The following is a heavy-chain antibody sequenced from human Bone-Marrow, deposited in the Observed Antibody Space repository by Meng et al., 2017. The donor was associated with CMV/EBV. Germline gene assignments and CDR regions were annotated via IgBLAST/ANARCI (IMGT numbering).Heavy chain of an antibody. CDR1: GGTFSKYA. Sequence: SVKVSCKASGGTFSKYAISWVRQAPGQGFEWMGGFIPILGITTYVQKLRGRVTITADKSTSTAYTELSSLRSEDTAIYYCAREGWEDEDLPFEYWGQGTRVNVTS. D-gene: IGHD1-26*01. CDR3: AREGWEDEDLPFEY. J-gene: IGHJ4*02. V-gene: IGHV1-69*10. CDR2: FIPILGIT.